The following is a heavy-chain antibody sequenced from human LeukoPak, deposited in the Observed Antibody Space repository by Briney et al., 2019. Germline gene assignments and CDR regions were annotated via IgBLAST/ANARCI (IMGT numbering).Heavy chain of an antibody. V-gene: IGHV3-21*01. Sequence: PGGSLRLSCAASGFTFSTYSLNWVRQAPGKGPEWVSSISSRSSYIYYADSVKGRFTISRDNAKNSLYLQMNSLRAEDTAVYYCARCSGGNCYLSDDYWGQGTLVTVSS. CDR3: ARCSGGNCYLSDDY. J-gene: IGHJ4*02. CDR2: ISSRSSYI. CDR1: GFTFSTYS. D-gene: IGHD2-15*01.